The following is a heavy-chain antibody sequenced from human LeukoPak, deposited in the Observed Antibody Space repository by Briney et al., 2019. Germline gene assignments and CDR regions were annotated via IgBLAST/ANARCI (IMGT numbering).Heavy chain of an antibody. CDR3: ARGTVLGLWFGELHY. CDR2: IYHSGST. V-gene: IGHV4-4*02. Sequence: SETLSLTCAVSGGSISSSNWWSGVRQPPGKGLEWIGEIYHSGSTNYNPSLKSRVTISVDKSKNQFSLKLSSVTAADTAVYYCARGTVLGLWFGELHYXGXXXLVTVSS. CDR1: GGSISSSNW. J-gene: IGHJ4*01. D-gene: IGHD3-10*01.